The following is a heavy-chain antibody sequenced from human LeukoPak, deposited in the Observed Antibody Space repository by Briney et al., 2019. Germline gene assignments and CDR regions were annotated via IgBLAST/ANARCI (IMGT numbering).Heavy chain of an antibody. V-gene: IGHV4-39*07. CDR3: AARGYSYGSYFDY. CDR2: IYYSGST. J-gene: IGHJ4*02. CDR1: GGSISSYY. D-gene: IGHD5-18*01. Sequence: PSETLSLTCTVSGGSISSYYWSWIRQPPGKGLEWIGSIYYSGSTYYNPSLKSRVTISVDTSKNQFSLKLSSVTAADTAVYYCAARGYSYGSYFDYWGQGTLVTVSS.